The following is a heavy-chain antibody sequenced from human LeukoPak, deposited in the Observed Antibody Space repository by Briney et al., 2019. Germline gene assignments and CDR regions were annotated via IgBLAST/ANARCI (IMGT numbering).Heavy chain of an antibody. D-gene: IGHD3-10*01. V-gene: IGHV3-23*01. CDR1: GFTFSSYA. CDR3: SKNYKQVGRFIAPHDY. J-gene: IGHJ4*02. Sequence: GGSLRLSCAASGFTFSSYAMSWVRQAPGKGLEWVSAISGSGGSTYYADSVKGRFTISRDNSKNTLYLQMNSLRAEDSAVYYCSKNYKQVGRFIAPHDYWGQGTLVTVSS. CDR2: ISGSGGST.